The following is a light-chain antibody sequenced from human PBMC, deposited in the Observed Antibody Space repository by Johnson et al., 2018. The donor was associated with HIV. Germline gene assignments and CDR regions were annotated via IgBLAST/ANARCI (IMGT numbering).Light chain of an antibody. CDR2: DNN. Sequence: QSILTQPPSVSAAPGQKVTISCSGSSSNIGNNFVSWFRQLPLRAPKVLIYDNNKRPSGIPDRFSGSKSGTSATLGITGLQTGDEADYYCGTWDSSLSAVYVFGTGTKVTVL. CDR1: SSNIGNNF. V-gene: IGLV1-51*01. CDR3: GTWDSSLSAVYV. J-gene: IGLJ1*01.